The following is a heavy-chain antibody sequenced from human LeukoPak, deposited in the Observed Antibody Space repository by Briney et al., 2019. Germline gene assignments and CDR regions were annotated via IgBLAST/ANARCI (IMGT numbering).Heavy chain of an antibody. CDR1: GGSISSGGYY. J-gene: IGHJ5*02. Sequence: PSETLSLTCTVSGGSISSGGYYWSWIRQPPGKGLEWIGYIYHSGSTYYNPSLKSRVTISVDTSKNQFSLKLSSVTAADTAVYYCARAASGSYPLQPWGQGTLVTVSS. V-gene: IGHV4-30-2*01. CDR2: IYHSGST. CDR3: ARAASGSYPLQP. D-gene: IGHD1-26*01.